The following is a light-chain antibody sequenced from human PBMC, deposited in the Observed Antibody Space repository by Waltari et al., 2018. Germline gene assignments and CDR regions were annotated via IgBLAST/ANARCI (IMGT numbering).Light chain of an antibody. CDR1: QSVRSN. Sequence: EIVMTQSPATLSVSPGERATLSCRASQSVRSNLAWYQQKPGQAPRLLIYDASTRATGLPARFSGSGSGTEFTLTIGSLQSEDSAVYYCQQYNDWYSFGQGTKLKIK. V-gene: IGKV3-15*01. J-gene: IGKJ2*03. CDR2: DAS. CDR3: QQYNDWYS.